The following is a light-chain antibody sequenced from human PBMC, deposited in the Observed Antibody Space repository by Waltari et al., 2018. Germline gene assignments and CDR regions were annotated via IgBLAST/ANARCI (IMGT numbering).Light chain of an antibody. Sequence: QLVLTQSPSASASLGASVKLTCTLSSGHSTNVVAWLHQQPEQGPRFRMKVNSDGSHTKGDGVPDRFSGSSSGAERYLSISSLQSEDETDDYCQTGGHGTWVFGGGTKLTGL. CDR2: VNSDGSH. V-gene: IGLV4-69*01. CDR1: SGHSTNV. J-gene: IGLJ3*02. CDR3: QTGGHGTWV.